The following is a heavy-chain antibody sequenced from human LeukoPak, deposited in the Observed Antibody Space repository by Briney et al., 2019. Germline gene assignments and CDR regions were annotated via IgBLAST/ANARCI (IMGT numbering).Heavy chain of an antibody. D-gene: IGHD3-22*01. CDR2: ISSSGSTI. J-gene: IGHJ4*02. CDR1: GFTFSDYY. V-gene: IGHV3-11*04. CDR3: ARSTARGYYDSSGYYS. Sequence: GGSLRLSCAASGFTFSDYYMSWIRQAPGKGLEWVSYISSSGSTIYYADSVKGRFTISRDNAKNSLYLQMNSLRAEDTAVHYCARSTARGYYDSSGYYSWGQGTLVTVSS.